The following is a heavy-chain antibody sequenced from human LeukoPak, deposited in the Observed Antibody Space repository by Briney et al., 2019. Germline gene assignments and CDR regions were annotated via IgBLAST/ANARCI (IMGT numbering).Heavy chain of an antibody. CDR2: IYYSGST. V-gene: IGHV4-59*01. J-gene: IGHJ6*02. D-gene: IGHD4-11*01. CDR3: ARASGFYSVGYYGMDV. CDR1: GGSISSYY. Sequence: SETLSLTCTVSGGSISSYYWSWIRQPPGKGLEWIGYIYYSGSTNYNPSLKSRVTISVDTSKNQFSLKLSSVTAADTAVYYCARASGFYSVGYYGMDVWGQGTTVTVSS.